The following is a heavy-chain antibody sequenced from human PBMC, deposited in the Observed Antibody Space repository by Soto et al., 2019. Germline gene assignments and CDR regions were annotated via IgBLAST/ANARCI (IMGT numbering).Heavy chain of an antibody. J-gene: IGHJ3*02. CDR2: IKPDGSEK. V-gene: IGHV3-7*04. D-gene: IGHD3-22*01. CDR1: GFPFSSYW. CDR3: ARGDYYDTTGPYSDAFNI. Sequence: LRLSCAASGFPFSSYWMSWVRQAPGKGLEWVANIKPDGSEKWYVDSVKGRFTISRDNAKNSLYLQMNSLGAEDTAVYYCARGDYYDTTGPYSDAFNIWSQGTMVTVSS.